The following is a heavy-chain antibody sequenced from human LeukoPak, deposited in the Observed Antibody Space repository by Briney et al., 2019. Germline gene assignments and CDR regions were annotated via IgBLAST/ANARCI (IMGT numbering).Heavy chain of an antibody. J-gene: IGHJ4*02. CDR1: GGSISSSSYY. Sequence: SETLSLTCTVSGGSISSSSYYWGWIRQPPGKGLEWIGNIYYSGSTYYNPSLKSRVTISVDTSKNQFSLKLSSVTAADTAAYYCARGEVATSYAFDYWGQGTLVTVSS. D-gene: IGHD5-12*01. CDR3: ARGEVATSYAFDY. V-gene: IGHV4-39*07. CDR2: IYYSGST.